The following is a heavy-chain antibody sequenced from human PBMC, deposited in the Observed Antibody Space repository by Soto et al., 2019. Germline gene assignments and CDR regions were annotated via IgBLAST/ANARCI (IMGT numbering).Heavy chain of an antibody. J-gene: IGHJ5*02. CDR1: AFTFSRFA. CDR3: AKGLSGSGAYQWFDP. D-gene: IGHD3-10*01. V-gene: IGHV3-23*01. CDR2: ISGGGDNT. Sequence: EVQLLESGGGLVQPGGSLRLSCAASAFTFSRFAMSWVRQTPGNGLEWVSAISGGGDNTFYADSVKGRFTISRDNSKHTLYLQMNGLRVEDTAVYYCAKGLSGSGAYQWFDPWGQGTLVTVSS.